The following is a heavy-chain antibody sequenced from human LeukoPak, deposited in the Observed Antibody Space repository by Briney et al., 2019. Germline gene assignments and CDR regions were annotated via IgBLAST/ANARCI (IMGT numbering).Heavy chain of an antibody. V-gene: IGHV4-30-4*08. D-gene: IGHD3-3*01. Sequence: SQTLSLTCTVSGGSISSGDYYWSWIRQPPGKGLEWIGYIYYSGSTYYNPSIKSRVTISVDTSKNQFSLKLSSMTAADTAVYYCASTTIFGVVTDDNWFDPWGQGTLVTVSS. CDR2: IYYSGST. CDR1: GGSISSGDYY. J-gene: IGHJ5*02. CDR3: ASTTIFGVVTDDNWFDP.